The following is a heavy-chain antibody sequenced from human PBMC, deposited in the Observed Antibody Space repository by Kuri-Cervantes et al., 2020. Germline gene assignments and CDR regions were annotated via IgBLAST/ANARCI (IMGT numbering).Heavy chain of an antibody. J-gene: IGHJ4*02. V-gene: IGHV3-74*01. D-gene: IGHD3-22*01. CDR1: GFTFSSYW. Sequence: GESLKISCAASGFTFSSYWMHWVRQAPGKGLVWVSRINSDGSSTSYADSVKGRFTISRDNSKNTLYLQMNSLRAEDTAMYHCVKGTFSEDSAYSDCWGQGTLVTVSS. CDR2: INSDGSST. CDR3: VKGTFSEDSAYSDC.